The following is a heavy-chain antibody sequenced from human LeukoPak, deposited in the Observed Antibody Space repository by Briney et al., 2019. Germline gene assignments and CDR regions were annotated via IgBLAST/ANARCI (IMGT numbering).Heavy chain of an antibody. CDR2: INHSGST. Sequence: PSETLSLTCAVYGGSFSGYYWSWIRQPPGKGLEWIGEINHSGSTNYNPSLKSRVTISVDTSKNQFSLKLSSVTAADTAVYYCAGGNNWFDPWGQGTLVTVSS. J-gene: IGHJ5*02. V-gene: IGHV4-34*01. CDR3: AGGNNWFDP. CDR1: GGSFSGYY.